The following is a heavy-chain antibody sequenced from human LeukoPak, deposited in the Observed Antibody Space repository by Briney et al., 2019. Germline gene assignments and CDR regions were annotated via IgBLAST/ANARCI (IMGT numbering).Heavy chain of an antibody. CDR2: ISYDGSNK. D-gene: IGHD3-22*01. CDR3: SKYRGYYDSRGPLYYYYGMDV. Sequence: GGSLRLSCAASGFTFSSYGMHWVRQAPGKGPEWVAVISYDGSNKHYADSVKGRFTISRDNSKNTLYLQMNSLRAEDTAVYYCSKYRGYYDSRGPLYYYYGMDVRGQGTTVTVSS. V-gene: IGHV3-30*18. CDR1: GFTFSSYG. J-gene: IGHJ6*02.